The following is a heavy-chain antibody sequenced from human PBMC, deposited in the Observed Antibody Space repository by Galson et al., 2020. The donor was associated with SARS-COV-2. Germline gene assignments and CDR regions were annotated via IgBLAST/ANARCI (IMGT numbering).Heavy chain of an antibody. CDR1: GFTFDDYA. Sequence: GGSLRLSCAASGFTFDDYAMHWVRQAPGKGLEWVSGISWNSGSIGYADSVKGRFTISRDNAKNSLYLQMNSLRAEDTALYYCAGFGEPVDYWGQGTLVTVSS. J-gene: IGHJ4*02. CDR2: ISWNSGSI. CDR3: AGFGEPVDY. D-gene: IGHD3-10*01. V-gene: IGHV3-9*01.